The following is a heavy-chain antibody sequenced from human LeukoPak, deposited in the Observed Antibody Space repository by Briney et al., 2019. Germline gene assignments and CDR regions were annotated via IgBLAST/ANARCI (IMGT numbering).Heavy chain of an antibody. CDR2: ISSDGDRT. V-gene: IGHV3-30-3*01. CDR1: GFTFSNYA. D-gene: IGHD3-16*01. J-gene: IGHJ4*02. CDR3: ARDELGDY. Sequence: PGGSLRLSCAASGFTFSNYAMHWVRQAPGKGLEWVTIISSDGDRTFYADSVKGRFTISRDDSQNTLYLQMDRLRLDDTAVYCCARDELGDYWGQGALVTVSS.